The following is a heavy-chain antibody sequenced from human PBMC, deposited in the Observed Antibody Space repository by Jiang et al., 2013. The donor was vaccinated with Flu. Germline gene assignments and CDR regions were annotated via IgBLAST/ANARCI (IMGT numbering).Heavy chain of an antibody. Sequence: GAEVKKPGASVKVSCKAPGYTFTSYYMHWVRQAPGQGLEWMGIINPSGGSTSYAQKFQGRVTMTRDTSTSTVYMELSSLRSEDTAVYYCARDLGGDYYFDYWGQGTLVTVSS. CDR2: INPSGGST. CDR1: GYTFTSYY. CDR3: ARDLGGDYYFDY. V-gene: IGHV1-46*01. D-gene: IGHD4-17*01. J-gene: IGHJ4*02.